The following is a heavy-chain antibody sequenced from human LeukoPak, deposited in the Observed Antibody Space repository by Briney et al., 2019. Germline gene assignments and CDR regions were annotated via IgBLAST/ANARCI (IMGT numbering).Heavy chain of an antibody. V-gene: IGHV1-69*04. CDR3: ARGGYSSSWYYFDY. J-gene: IGHJ4*02. CDR1: GGTFSSYA. D-gene: IGHD6-13*01. Sequence: GASVKVSCKASGGTFSSYAISWVRQAPGQGLEWMGRIIPILGIANYAQKFQGRVTITADKSTSTAYMELSSLRSEDTAVYYCARGGYSSSWYYFDYWGQGTLVTVSS. CDR2: IIPILGIA.